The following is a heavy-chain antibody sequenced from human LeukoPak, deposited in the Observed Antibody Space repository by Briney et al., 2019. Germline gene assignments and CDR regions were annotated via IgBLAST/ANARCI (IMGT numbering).Heavy chain of an antibody. CDR2: ISSDGRNI. CDR3: VKDKGNRYFDY. CDR1: GITFTIAG. D-gene: IGHD3-16*02. J-gene: IGHJ4*02. V-gene: IGHV3-30*18. Sequence: GGSLRLSCAASGITFTIAGMHWVRQVPGKGLEWVAVISSDGRNIYYADSVKGRFIISRDTSRNILFLQMNGLRADDTAIYYCVKDKGNRYFDYWGQGTLVTISS.